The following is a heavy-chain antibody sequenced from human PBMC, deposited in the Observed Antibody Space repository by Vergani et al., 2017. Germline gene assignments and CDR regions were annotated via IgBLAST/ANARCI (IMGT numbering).Heavy chain of an antibody. CDR2: IYNSGNG. Sequence: QAQLQQWGAGLLKPSETLSLTCAIYGGSFNDYWWKWIRQPPGKGLEWIGSIYNSGNGDSSSSLKRRVTISADTSKNQFSLRLTSVTAADTAVYYCASGKYYSDSTSHFRGRYFDVWGRGTLVAVPS. V-gene: IGHV4-34*01. D-gene: IGHD3-16*01. J-gene: IGHJ2*01. CDR3: ASGKYYSDSTSHFRGRYFDV. CDR1: GGSFNDYW.